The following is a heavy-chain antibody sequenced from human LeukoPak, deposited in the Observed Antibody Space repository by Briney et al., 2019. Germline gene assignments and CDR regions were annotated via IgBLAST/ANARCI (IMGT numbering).Heavy chain of an antibody. CDR3: ARHKEESGAYRPNDY. CDR2: ISHSGST. D-gene: IGHD1-1*01. Sequence: SETLSLTCAVSGGSISSNNWWSWVRQPPGKGLEWIGEISHSGSTGYNPSLKSRVTISVDKSKNHFSLKLSSVTAADTAVYYCARHKEESGAYRPNDYWGQGTLVTVSS. V-gene: IGHV4-4*02. J-gene: IGHJ4*02. CDR1: GGSISSNNW.